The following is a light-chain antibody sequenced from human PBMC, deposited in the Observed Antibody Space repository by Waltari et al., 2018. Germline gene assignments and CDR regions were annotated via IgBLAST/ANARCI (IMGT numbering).Light chain of an antibody. Sequence: QSVLTQPPSASGTPGQRVTIFCSGSTSNIGSNYVYWYQHLPGTAPNVLIYRNNQRPSGVPDRFSGSKSDTSASLAISGLRSEDDAHYYCAVWDDSLSGWVFGGGTKVTVL. J-gene: IGLJ3*02. CDR3: AVWDDSLSGWV. CDR1: TSNIGSNY. CDR2: RNN. V-gene: IGLV1-47*01.